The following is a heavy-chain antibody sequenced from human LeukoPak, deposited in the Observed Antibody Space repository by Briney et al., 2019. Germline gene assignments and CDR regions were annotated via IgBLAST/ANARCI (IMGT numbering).Heavy chain of an antibody. Sequence: GGSLTLYCAASGFTFSSYAMSWLGQAPGKELEGVSDISGSGGRTYYEDSVKGRITISRAKSKDTLYLQMNSLGAEDTAVYYCAKERPGCGRMIVVVSLDYWGQGTLVTVSS. CDR3: AKERPGCGRMIVVVSLDY. J-gene: IGHJ4*02. CDR1: GFTFSSYA. CDR2: ISGSGGRT. D-gene: IGHD3-22*01. V-gene: IGHV3-23*01.